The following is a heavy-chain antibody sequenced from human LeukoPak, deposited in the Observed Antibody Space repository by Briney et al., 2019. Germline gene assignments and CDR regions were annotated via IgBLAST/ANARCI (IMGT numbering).Heavy chain of an antibody. CDR3: ARDQLLWFGEFGY. Sequence: GGSLRLSCAASGFPFSSYWMSWVRQAPGKGLEWVANIKQDGSEKYYMDSVKGRFTISRDNAKNSLYLQMNSLRAEDTAVYYCARDQLLWFGEFGYWGQGTLVTVSS. CDR2: IKQDGSEK. V-gene: IGHV3-7*01. CDR1: GFPFSSYW. J-gene: IGHJ4*02. D-gene: IGHD3-10*01.